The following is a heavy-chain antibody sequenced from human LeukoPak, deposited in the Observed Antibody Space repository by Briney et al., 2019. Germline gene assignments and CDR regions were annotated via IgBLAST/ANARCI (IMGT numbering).Heavy chain of an antibody. D-gene: IGHD6-6*01. V-gene: IGHV3-48*01. J-gene: IGHJ4*02. CDR1: GFTFSSYS. Sequence: GGSLRLSCAASGFTFSSYSMNWVRQAPGKGLERVSYISSSSSTIYYADSVKGRFTISRDNAKNSLYLQMNSPRAEDTAVYYCARFIAARACWGQGTLVTVSS. CDR2: ISSSSSTI. CDR3: ARFIAARAC.